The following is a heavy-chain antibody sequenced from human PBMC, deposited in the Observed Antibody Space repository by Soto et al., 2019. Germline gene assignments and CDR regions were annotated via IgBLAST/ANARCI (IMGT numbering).Heavy chain of an antibody. CDR3: ARNRYGGYDFDY. CDR1: SGSITSSNW. Sequence: QVQLQESGPGLVKPSVTLSLTCAVSSGSITSSNWWSWVRQPPGKGLEWIGEVSHTGNTNYIPSLKSRVTISVDKSRNQFSLRLSSVTAADTAVDYCARNRYGGYDFDYWGQGTLVTVSS. CDR2: VSHTGNT. J-gene: IGHJ4*02. D-gene: IGHD5-12*01. V-gene: IGHV4-4*02.